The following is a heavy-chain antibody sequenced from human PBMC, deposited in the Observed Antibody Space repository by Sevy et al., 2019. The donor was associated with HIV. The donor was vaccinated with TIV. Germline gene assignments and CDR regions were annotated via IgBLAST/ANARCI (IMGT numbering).Heavy chain of an antibody. CDR2: TRNKADGYTT. V-gene: IGHV3-72*01. CDR3: STHAGIAADGRVFDY. Sequence: GGSLRLSCAASGFTFSDHYMEWVRQAPGKGLEWVGRTRNKADGYTTEYAAYVKGRFTISRDDSENSLYLQMNSLKTEDTAVYYCSTHAGIAADGRVFDYWGQGALVTVSS. D-gene: IGHD6-13*01. J-gene: IGHJ4*02. CDR1: GFTFSDHY.